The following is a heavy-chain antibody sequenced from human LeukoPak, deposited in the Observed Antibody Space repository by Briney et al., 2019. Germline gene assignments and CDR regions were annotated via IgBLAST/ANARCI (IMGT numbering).Heavy chain of an antibody. V-gene: IGHV4-39*01. CDR2: IQCTGRT. Sequence: SETLSLTCTISGDPFTSTHYWWDWVRLSPGKGLEWIGAIQCTGRTFSNPSLKSRVTIPVDASKRQFSLDLRSATAADTAVYYCATRRHNFDYYDVWGQGTRVTVSS. J-gene: IGHJ3*01. CDR3: ATRRHNFDYYDV. CDR1: GDPFTSTHYW. D-gene: IGHD1-20*01.